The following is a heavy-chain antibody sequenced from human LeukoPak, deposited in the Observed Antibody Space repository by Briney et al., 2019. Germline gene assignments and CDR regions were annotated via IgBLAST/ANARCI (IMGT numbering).Heavy chain of an antibody. CDR3: ARLGYYDYIWGSYRYTELDY. D-gene: IGHD3-16*02. Sequence: ASVKVSCKASGYTFTSYDINWVRQATGQGLEWMGWMNPNSGNTGYAQKIQGRVTMTRNTSISTAYMELSSLRSEDTAVYYCARLGYYDYIWGSYRYTELDYWGQGTLVTVSS. CDR2: MNPNSGNT. V-gene: IGHV1-8*01. J-gene: IGHJ4*02. CDR1: GYTFTSYD.